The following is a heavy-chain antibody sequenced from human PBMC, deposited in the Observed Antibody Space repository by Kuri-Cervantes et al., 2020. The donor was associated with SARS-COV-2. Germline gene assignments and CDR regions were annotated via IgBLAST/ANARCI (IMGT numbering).Heavy chain of an antibody. D-gene: IGHD3-9*01. CDR3: ARAVERVTGLLDHFDS. CDR2: MYYSGST. J-gene: IGHJ4*02. Sequence: LRLSCTVSGGSISSDYWSWIRQPPGKGLEWIAQMYYSGSTNYNPSLKSRVTISIDTSKNQFSLNLRSVTPADTAVYYCARAVERVTGLLDHFDSWGQGTLVTVSS. V-gene: IGHV4-59*01. CDR1: GGSISSDY.